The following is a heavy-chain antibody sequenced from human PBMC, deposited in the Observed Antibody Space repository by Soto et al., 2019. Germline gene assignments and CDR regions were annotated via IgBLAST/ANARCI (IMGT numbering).Heavy chain of an antibody. CDR3: ARWDYEFDK. D-gene: IGHD4-17*01. CDR1: GGSISSGTYY. Sequence: QLQLQESGPGLVKPSETLSLTCTVSGGSISSGTYYWGWIRQPPGKGLEWIGTIYYDGSSYYNPSLKSRVTISVDTSKKQISLKLSSVTAADTSVYYCARWDYEFDKWGQGTLVTVSS. CDR2: IYYDGSS. J-gene: IGHJ4*02. V-gene: IGHV4-39*01.